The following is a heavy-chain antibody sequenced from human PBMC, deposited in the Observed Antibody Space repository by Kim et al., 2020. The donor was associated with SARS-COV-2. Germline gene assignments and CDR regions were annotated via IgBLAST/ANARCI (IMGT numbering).Heavy chain of an antibody. V-gene: IGHV3-15*01. CDR3: TTDYRSGSYNY. D-gene: IGHD3-10*01. Sequence: TDYAATVKGRFTISRDDSKNTLYLQMNSLKTEDTAVYYCTTDYRSGSYNYWGQGTLVTVSS. CDR2: T. J-gene: IGHJ4*02.